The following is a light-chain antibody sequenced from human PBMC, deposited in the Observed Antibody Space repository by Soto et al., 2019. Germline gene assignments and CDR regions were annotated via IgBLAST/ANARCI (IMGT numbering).Light chain of an antibody. Sequence: EIVLTHSAGTLSLSPGERATLSCRASQIIRSTFLAWYQQKPGQAPRLLIHGVSNRATGIPDRFSGSGSGTDFTLTISSLQSEDYAVYYCQQYRNWPRTFGQGTKVDIK. V-gene: IGKV3-20*01. CDR1: QIIRSTF. CDR2: GVS. CDR3: QQYRNWPRT. J-gene: IGKJ1*01.